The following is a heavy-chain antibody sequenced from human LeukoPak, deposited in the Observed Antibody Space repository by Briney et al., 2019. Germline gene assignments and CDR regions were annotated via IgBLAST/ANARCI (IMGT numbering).Heavy chain of an antibody. D-gene: IGHD2-15*01. CDR3: ARSPYCSGGRCYSGGSWFDP. J-gene: IGHJ5*02. V-gene: IGHV4-38-2*01. CDR1: GYSISSGYY. Sequence: SETLSLTCAVSGYSISSGYYWGWIRPPPEKGLEWIGSIYHGGSTYYNPSLKSRVTISVDTSKNQFSLKLSSVTAADTALYYCARSPYCSGGRCYSGGSWFDPWGQGTLVTVSS. CDR2: IYHGGST.